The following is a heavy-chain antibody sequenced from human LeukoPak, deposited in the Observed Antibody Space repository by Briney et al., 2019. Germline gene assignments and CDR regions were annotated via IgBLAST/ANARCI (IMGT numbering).Heavy chain of an antibody. CDR1: GSTVTSCW. J-gene: IGHJ4*02. CDR3: ARTYYYDSSGLYYFDY. V-gene: IGHV5-51*01. Sequence: GGSLQVSCQGSGSTVTSCWRGGGRQVQGKGVGGVGIIYAGESDTRYSPSLQGQVTISADKSISTAYLQWSSLKASDTAMYYCARTYYYDSSGLYYFDYWGRGTLVTVSS. CDR2: IYAGESDT. D-gene: IGHD3-22*01.